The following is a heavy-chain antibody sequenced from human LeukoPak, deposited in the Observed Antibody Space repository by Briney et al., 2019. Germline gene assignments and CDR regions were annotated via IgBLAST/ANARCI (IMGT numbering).Heavy chain of an antibody. CDR1: GFTFSSYT. CDR3: ATEAVAGTGRDLDH. J-gene: IGHJ4*02. D-gene: IGHD6-19*01. CDR2: IIGSGGST. V-gene: IGHV3-23*01. Sequence: PGGSLRLSCAASGFTFSSYTMSWVRQAPGKGLEWVSAIIGSGGSTYYADSVKGRFTISRDNPKNTLYLQMNSLTAEDTAVYYCATEAVAGTGRDLDHWGQGTLVTVSS.